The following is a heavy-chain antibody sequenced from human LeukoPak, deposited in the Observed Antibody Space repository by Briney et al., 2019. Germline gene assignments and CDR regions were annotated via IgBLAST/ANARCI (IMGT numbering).Heavy chain of an antibody. CDR2: SSAYNGNT. CDR1: GYTFTSYG. CDR3: ARTPPYRHCSGGSCPTATDY. V-gene: IGHV1-18*01. D-gene: IGHD2-15*01. Sequence: ASVMVSCKAAGYTFTSYGICWVRQAPGQWLEWMGWSSAYNGNTNYAQKFQGRVTMTTDTSTSTAYMELRSLESDDTAVYYCARTPPYRHCSGGSCPTATDYWGQGTLVTVSS. J-gene: IGHJ4*02.